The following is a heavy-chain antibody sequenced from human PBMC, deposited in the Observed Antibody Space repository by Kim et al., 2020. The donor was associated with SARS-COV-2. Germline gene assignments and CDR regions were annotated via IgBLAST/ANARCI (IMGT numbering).Heavy chain of an antibody. CDR1: GGTFSSYA. CDR2: IIPIFGTA. D-gene: IGHD3-3*01. J-gene: IGHJ4*02. V-gene: IGHV1-69*13. CDR3: ARDPSAYDFWSGYSRGWYFDY. Sequence: SVKVSCKASGGTFSSYAISWVRQAPGQGLEWMGGIIPIFGTANYAQKFQGRVTITADESTSTAYMELSSLRSEDTAVYYCARDPSAYDFWSGYSRGWYFDYWGQGTLVTVSS.